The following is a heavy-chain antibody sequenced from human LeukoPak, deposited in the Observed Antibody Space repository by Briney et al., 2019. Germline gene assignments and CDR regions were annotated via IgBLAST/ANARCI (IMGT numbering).Heavy chain of an antibody. CDR2: IYYSGST. V-gene: IGHV4-39*01. D-gene: IGHD6-19*01. Sequence: PSETLSLTCTVSGGSISSSSYSWGWIRQPPGKGLEWIGSIYYSGSTYYNPSLKSRVTISVDTSKDQFSLKLSSVTAADTAVYYCARGRPTVTTTPSSGWYDGFPTHFDYWGQGTLVTVSS. CDR3: ARGRPTVTTTPSSGWYDGFPTHFDY. J-gene: IGHJ4*02. CDR1: GGSISSSSYS.